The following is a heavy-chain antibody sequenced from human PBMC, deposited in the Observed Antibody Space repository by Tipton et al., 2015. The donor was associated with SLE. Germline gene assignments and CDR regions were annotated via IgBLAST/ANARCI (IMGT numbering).Heavy chain of an antibody. D-gene: IGHD3-10*01. CDR3: ARGSYFVH. CDR2: VIPIISIT. CDR1: GGTFSSFG. Sequence: QSGAEVKKPGSSVKVSCKVSGGTFSSFGISWVRQAPGQGLEWMGTVIPIISITKYAEQFQGRVTITTGESTGAAYMELRSLRSDDTAGYYCARGSYFVHWGQGTLVAVSS. V-gene: IGHV1-69*04. J-gene: IGHJ4*02.